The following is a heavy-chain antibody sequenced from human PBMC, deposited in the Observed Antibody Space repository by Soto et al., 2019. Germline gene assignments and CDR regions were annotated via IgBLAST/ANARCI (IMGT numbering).Heavy chain of an antibody. Sequence: ASVKVSCKASGYTFTGYYMHWVRQAPGQGLEWIGWINPNSGGTNYAQKFQGWVTMTRDTSISTAYMELSRLRSDDTAVYYCARGGLDWLLLFDYWGQGTRVTVAS. V-gene: IGHV1-2*04. CDR2: INPNSGGT. D-gene: IGHD3-9*01. J-gene: IGHJ4*02. CDR3: ARGGLDWLLLFDY. CDR1: GYTFTGYY.